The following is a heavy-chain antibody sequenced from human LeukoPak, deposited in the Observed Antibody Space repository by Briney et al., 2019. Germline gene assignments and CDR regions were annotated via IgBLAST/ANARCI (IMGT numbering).Heavy chain of an antibody. V-gene: IGHV4-34*01. CDR2: INHSGST. CDR3: ARGRSPSRFWSGYKFDY. Sequence: SETLSLTCTVSGGSISSYYWSWIRQPPGKGLEWIGEINHSGSTNYNPSLKSRVTISVDTSKNQFSLKLSSVTAADTAVYYCARGRSPSRFWSGYKFDYWGQGTLVTVSS. CDR1: GGSISSYY. D-gene: IGHD3-3*01. J-gene: IGHJ4*02.